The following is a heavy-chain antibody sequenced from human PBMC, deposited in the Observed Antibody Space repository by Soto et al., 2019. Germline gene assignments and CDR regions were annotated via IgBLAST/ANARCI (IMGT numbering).Heavy chain of an antibody. CDR2: IYWDDSK. V-gene: IGHV2-5*02. CDR3: XXAXXXRSLY. CDR1: GFSLTTDRVG. J-gene: IGHJ4*02. Sequence: QITLKESGPPLVKPTQTLTLTCTFSGFSLTTDRVGVGWIRQPPGEALEWLAVIYWDDSKTYRPSLESRLTITKDTSKNQVXLXXXXXXXXXXXXXXXXXAXXXRSLYWGQGTLVT.